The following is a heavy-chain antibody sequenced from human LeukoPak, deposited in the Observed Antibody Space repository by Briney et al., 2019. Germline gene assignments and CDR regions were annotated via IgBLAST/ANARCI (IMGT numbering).Heavy chain of an antibody. D-gene: IGHD2/OR15-2a*01. Sequence: GGSLRLSCSASGFTISSYEMNWVRQAPGKGLEWISYITGSGDTIYYADSVKGRFTISRDNAKNSLFLQMNSLTADDTAVYYCARERTTIVSGTTIGAYWGQGTLVTVSS. V-gene: IGHV3-48*03. CDR1: GFTISSYE. CDR3: ARERTTIVSGTTIGAY. CDR2: ITGSGDTI. J-gene: IGHJ4*02.